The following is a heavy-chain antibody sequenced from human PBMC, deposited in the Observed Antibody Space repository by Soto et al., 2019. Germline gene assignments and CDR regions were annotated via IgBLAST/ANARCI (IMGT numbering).Heavy chain of an antibody. CDR1: VGTFSSYS. V-gene: IGHV1-69*01. J-gene: IGHJ4*02. CDR3: ARDGGRHAGGIDY. D-gene: IGHD1-26*01. Sequence: QVQLVQSGAEVKKPGSSVKVSCKASVGTFSSYSINWVRQAPGQGLEWMGEIIPIFGTANYAQKFQGRVTMTADESTSTAYLELSSLRSEDTAVYYCARDGGRHAGGIDYWGQGTLVTVSS. CDR2: IIPIFGTA.